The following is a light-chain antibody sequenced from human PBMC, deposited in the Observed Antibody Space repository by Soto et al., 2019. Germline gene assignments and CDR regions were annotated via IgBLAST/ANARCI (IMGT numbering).Light chain of an antibody. Sequence: DIQMTQSPSSLSASVGDRVTITCQASQDISNYLNWYQQKPGKAPKLLIYEASSLETGVPSRFSGSGSGTDFTFTISSLQPEDTATYYCQQYDNLLALTFGGGTKVDIK. V-gene: IGKV1-33*01. CDR1: QDISNY. CDR2: EAS. J-gene: IGKJ4*01. CDR3: QQYDNLLALT.